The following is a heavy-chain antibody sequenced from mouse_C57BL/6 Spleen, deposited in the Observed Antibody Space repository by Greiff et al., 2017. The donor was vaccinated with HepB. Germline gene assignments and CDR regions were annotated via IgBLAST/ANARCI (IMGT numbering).Heavy chain of an antibody. J-gene: IGHJ4*01. V-gene: IGHV1-55*01. CDR3: AGDYGSSGSYYYAMDY. CDR2: IYPGSGST. D-gene: IGHD1-1*01. Sequence: QVQLQQPGAELVKPGASVKMSCKASGYTFTSYWITWVKQRPGQGLEWIGDIYPGSGSTNYNEKFKSKATLTVDTSSSTAYMQLSSLTSEDSAVYYCAGDYGSSGSYYYAMDYWGQGTSVTVSS. CDR1: GYTFTSYW.